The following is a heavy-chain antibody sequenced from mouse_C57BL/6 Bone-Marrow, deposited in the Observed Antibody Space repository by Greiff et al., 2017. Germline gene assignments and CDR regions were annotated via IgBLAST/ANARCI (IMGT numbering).Heavy chain of an antibody. CDR3: ARGGRFGY. V-gene: IGHV1-4*01. J-gene: IGHJ2*01. CDR1: GYTFTSYT. Sequence: QVQLQQSGAELARPGASVKLSCKASGYTFTSYTMHWVNQRPGQGLEWIGYINPSSGYSKYNHTFKDKATLTADKSSSPAYMQLSSLTSEDSAVYYCARGGRFGYWGQGTLLTVSS. CDR2: INPSSGYS. D-gene: IGHD1-1*01.